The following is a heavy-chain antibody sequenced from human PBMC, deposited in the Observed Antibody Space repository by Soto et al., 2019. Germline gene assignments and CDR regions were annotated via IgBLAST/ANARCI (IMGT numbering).Heavy chain of an antibody. V-gene: IGHV3-72*01. Sequence: EVQLVESGGGLVQPGGSLTLSCAVSGLTFGDHYREWVRQAPGKGLEWVARSRNQAKSYSTHFAASVKGRFTISREESTNSLNLLMNRLMAEDTAVYYCSIVEGAWCQGTRVTVSS. J-gene: IGHJ5*02. CDR2: SRNQAKSYST. CDR1: GLTFGDHY. D-gene: IGHD1-26*01. CDR3: SIVEGA.